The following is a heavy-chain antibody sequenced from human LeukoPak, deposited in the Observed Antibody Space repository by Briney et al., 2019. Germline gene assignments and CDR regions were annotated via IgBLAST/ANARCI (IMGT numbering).Heavy chain of an antibody. CDR1: GFTFSDYY. J-gene: IGHJ4*02. CDR2: ISSSGSTI. D-gene: IGHD6-19*01. V-gene: IGHV3-11*04. Sequence: PGGSLRLSCAASGFTFSDYYMIWIRQAPGKGLEWVSYISSSGSTIYYADSVKGRFTVSRDNAKNSLYLQINSLRVEDTAVYYCARVGSGFSWLSYYFDYWGQGTLVTVSS. CDR3: ARVGSGFSWLSYYFDY.